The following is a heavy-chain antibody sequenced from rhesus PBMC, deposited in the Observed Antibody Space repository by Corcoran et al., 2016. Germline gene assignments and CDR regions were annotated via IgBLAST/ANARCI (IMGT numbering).Heavy chain of an antibody. D-gene: IGHD5-42*01. J-gene: IGHJ2*01. V-gene: IGHV4S14*01. CDR3: ARVGSSWSEWDTVGTEWYFDL. CDR2: INGSGGSN. Sequence: QVQLQESGPGLVKPSETLSLTCAVSGYSISSGYYWGWIRQPPGKGLEWIGSINGSGGSNYINPSLKSRVTLSVDTSKNQFSLKLSSVTAADTAVYYCARVGSSWSEWDTVGTEWYFDLWGPGTPITISS. CDR1: GYSISSGYY.